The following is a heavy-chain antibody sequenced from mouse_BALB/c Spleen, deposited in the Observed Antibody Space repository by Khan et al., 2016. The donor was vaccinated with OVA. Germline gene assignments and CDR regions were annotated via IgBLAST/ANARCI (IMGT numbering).Heavy chain of an antibody. CDR2: INTYTGEP. CDR3: ARPPYFSYVLDS. V-gene: IGHV9-3-1*01. J-gene: IGHJ4*01. Sequence: LVESGPELKKPGETVKISCKASGYTFTNYGMNWVKQAPGKGLKWMGWINTYTGEPTYADDFKGRFAFSLETSASTAYLQIDNLKNEDTATYFCARPPYFSYVLDSWGQGTSVTVSS. D-gene: IGHD2-10*01. CDR1: GYTFTNYG.